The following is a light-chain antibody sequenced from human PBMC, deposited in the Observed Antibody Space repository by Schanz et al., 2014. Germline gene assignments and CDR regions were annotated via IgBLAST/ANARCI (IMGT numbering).Light chain of an antibody. CDR1: QSVNSH. CDR2: DSS. V-gene: IGKV3-15*01. J-gene: IGKJ4*01. Sequence: EVVMTHSPGTLSVSPGERVTLSCRASQSVNSHLAWYQQKPGQSPRLLIYDSSTRATGIPARFSGSGSGTEFTLTISSLQSEDFAFYYCQQYNNWPLTFGGGTRVEIK. CDR3: QQYNNWPLT.